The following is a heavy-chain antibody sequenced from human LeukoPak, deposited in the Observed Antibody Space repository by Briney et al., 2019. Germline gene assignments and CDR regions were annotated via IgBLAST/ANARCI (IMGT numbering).Heavy chain of an antibody. CDR1: GGSISSGDYY. CDR3: ARGPIVGATRVWFDP. D-gene: IGHD1-26*01. V-gene: IGHV4-30-4*08. Sequence: PSQTLSLTCTVSGGSISSGDYYWSWIRQPPGKGLEWIGYICYSGSTYYNPSLKSRVTISVDTSKNQFSLKLSSVTAADTAVYYCARGPIVGATRVWFDPWGQGTLVTVSS. J-gene: IGHJ5*02. CDR2: ICYSGST.